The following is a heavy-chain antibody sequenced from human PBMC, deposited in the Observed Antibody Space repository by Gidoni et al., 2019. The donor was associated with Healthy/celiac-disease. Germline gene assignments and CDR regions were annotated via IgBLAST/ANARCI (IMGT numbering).Heavy chain of an antibody. Sequence: QVQLVESGGGVVQPGRSLRLSCAASGFTFSSYAMHWVRQAPGKGLEWVAVISYDGSNKYYADSVKGRFTISRDNSKNTLYLQMNSLRAEDTAVYYCARGLDSPLPYFDYWGQGTLVTVSS. J-gene: IGHJ4*02. CDR1: GFTFSSYA. CDR2: ISYDGSNK. CDR3: ARGLDSPLPYFDY. D-gene: IGHD2-15*01. V-gene: IGHV3-30*01.